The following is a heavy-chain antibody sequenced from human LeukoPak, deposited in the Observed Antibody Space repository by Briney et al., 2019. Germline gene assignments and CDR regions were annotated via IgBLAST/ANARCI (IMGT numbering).Heavy chain of an antibody. J-gene: IGHJ3*02. V-gene: IGHV4-39*01. D-gene: IGHD3-10*01. CDR3: ARSDGYGLVGI. CDR1: GGSIGTNTYY. Sequence: SETLSLTCTVSGGSIGTNTYYWGWIRQPPGKGLEWIGSIYYSGRTYYNPSLKSRVTISVDTSKNQFSLNLSSVIATDTAVYYCARSDGYGLVGIWGQGTMVTVSS. CDR2: IYYSGRT.